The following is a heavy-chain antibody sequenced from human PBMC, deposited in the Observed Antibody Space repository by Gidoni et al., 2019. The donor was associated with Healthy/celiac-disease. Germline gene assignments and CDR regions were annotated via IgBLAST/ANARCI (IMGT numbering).Heavy chain of an antibody. D-gene: IGHD1-7*01. J-gene: IGHJ4*02. Sequence: EVQLLESGGGLVQPGGSLRLSCAASGFTFSSYAMSWVRQAPGKGLEWVSAISGSGGSTYYAESVKGRFTISRDNSKNTLYRKMNSLRAEDTAVYYCARQINWNYDYWGQGTLVTVSS. V-gene: IGHV3-23*01. CDR3: ARQINWNYDY. CDR1: GFTFSSYA. CDR2: ISGSGGST.